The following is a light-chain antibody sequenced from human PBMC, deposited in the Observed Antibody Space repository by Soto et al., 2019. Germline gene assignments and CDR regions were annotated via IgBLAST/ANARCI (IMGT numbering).Light chain of an antibody. Sequence: EIVLTQSPGTRSLSPGERATLSCRASQSVSSSYLAWYQQKPGQSPRLLIYGASSRATGIPDRFSGSGSGTDFTLTISRLEPEDFAVYYCQQYGSSPYTFGQGPKLDIK. V-gene: IGKV3-20*01. J-gene: IGKJ2*01. CDR3: QQYGSSPYT. CDR2: GAS. CDR1: QSVSSSY.